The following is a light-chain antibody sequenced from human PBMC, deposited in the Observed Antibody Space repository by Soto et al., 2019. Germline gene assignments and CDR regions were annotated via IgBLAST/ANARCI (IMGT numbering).Light chain of an antibody. V-gene: IGKV3-15*01. CDR1: QSVSSN. CDR3: QQYNNSPYT. J-gene: IGKJ2*01. CDR2: GAS. Sequence: EIVMTQSPATLSVSPGERATLSCRASQSVSSNLAWYQQKPGQAPRLLIYGASTRATGIPARFSGSGSGTDFTLTISSLQSGDFAVYYCQQYNNSPYTFGQGTKLEIK.